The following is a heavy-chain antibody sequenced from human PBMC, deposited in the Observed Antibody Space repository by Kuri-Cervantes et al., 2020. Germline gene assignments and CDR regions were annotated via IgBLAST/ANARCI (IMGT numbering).Heavy chain of an antibody. CDR2: IRYDGSNR. CDR1: GFTFSDYY. V-gene: IGHV3-30*02. CDR3: AKDRPAPGGY. J-gene: IGHJ4*02. Sequence: GGSLRLSCAASGFTFSDYYMSWIRQAPGKGLEWVAFIRYDGSNRYYADSVKGRFTISRDNSKNTAYLQLNSLRIEDTSVYYCAKDRPAPGGYWGQGTLVTVSS. D-gene: IGHD1-26*01.